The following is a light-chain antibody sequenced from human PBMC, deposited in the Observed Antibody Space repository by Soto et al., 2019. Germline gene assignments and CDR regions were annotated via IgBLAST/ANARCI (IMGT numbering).Light chain of an antibody. J-gene: IGLJ1*01. CDR1: SSDVGSNNR. CDR2: EVS. CDR3: NSYTSSSTYV. Sequence: QPVLTQPPSVSGSPGQSVTISCTGTSSDVGSNNRVSWYQQPPGTAPKLMIYEVSNRPSGVPDRFSGSKSGNTASLTISGLQAEDEADYYCNSYTSSSTYVFGTGTKLTVL. V-gene: IGLV2-18*02.